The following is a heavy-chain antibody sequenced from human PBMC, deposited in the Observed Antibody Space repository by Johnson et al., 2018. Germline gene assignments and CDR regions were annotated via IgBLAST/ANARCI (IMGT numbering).Heavy chain of an antibody. Sequence: VQLVETGGGVVQPGRSLRLSCAASGFTFSSYGMHWVRQAPGKGLEWVAVISYDGSNKYYADSVKGRFTISRDNSKNTLYLQMNSLRAEDTAVYYCARAQDSSLSPMDVWGKGTTVTVSS. CDR1: GFTFSSYG. CDR3: ARAQDSSLSPMDV. D-gene: IGHD6-13*01. V-gene: IGHV3-30*03. CDR2: ISYDGSNK. J-gene: IGHJ6*03.